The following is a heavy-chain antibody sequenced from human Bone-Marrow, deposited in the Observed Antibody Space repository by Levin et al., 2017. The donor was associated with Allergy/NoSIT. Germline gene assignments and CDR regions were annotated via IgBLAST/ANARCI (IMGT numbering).Heavy chain of an antibody. J-gene: IGHJ2*01. V-gene: IGHV3-23*01. CDR2: ISGSGGST. CDR3: AKDDIVVVVAATMDDYGDYGGDWYFDL. Sequence: PGGSLRLSCAASGFTFSSYAMSWVRQAPGKGLEWVSAISGSGGSTYYADSVKGRFTISRDNSKNTLYLQMNSLRAEDTAVYYCAKDDIVVVVAATMDDYGDYGGDWYFDLWGRGTLVTVSS. CDR1: GFTFSSYA. D-gene: IGHD2-15*01.